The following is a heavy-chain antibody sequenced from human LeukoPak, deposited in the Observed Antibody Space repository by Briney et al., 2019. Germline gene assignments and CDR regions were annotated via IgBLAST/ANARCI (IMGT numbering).Heavy chain of an antibody. J-gene: IGHJ3*02. CDR1: GGSISSYY. V-gene: IGHV4-4*07. CDR2: IYVSGSA. Sequence: SETLSLTCTVSGGSISSYYWSWIRQPAGKGLEWIGRIYVSGSANYNPSLKSRVTMSVDTSKNQFSLKLSSVTAADTAVYYCAKDLQTMVVGGAFDIWGQGTMVTVSS. D-gene: IGHD3-22*01. CDR3: AKDLQTMVVGGAFDI.